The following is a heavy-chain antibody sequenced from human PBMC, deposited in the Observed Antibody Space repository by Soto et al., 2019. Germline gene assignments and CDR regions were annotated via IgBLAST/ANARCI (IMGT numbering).Heavy chain of an antibody. CDR3: ARGPPYDYIWGSYRYYFDY. CDR1: GFTFSSYS. Sequence: EVQLVESGGGLVKPGGSLRLSCAASGFTFSSYSMNWVRQAPGKGLEWVSSISSSSSYIYYADSVKGRFTISRDNAKNSLYLQMNSLRAEDTAVYYRARGPPYDYIWGSYRYYFDYWGQGTLVTVSS. D-gene: IGHD3-16*02. CDR2: ISSSSSYI. V-gene: IGHV3-21*01. J-gene: IGHJ4*02.